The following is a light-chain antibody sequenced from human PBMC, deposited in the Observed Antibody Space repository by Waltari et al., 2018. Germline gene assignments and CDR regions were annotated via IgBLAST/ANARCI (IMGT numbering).Light chain of an antibody. V-gene: IGLV2-11*01. CDR2: DVS. CDR1: SSDVGGYNY. J-gene: IGLJ3*02. Sequence: QSALTQPRSVSGPPGQSVTISCTGTSSDVGGYNYVSWYQQHPGKAPKLMIYDVSKRPSGVPDRFSGSKSGNTASLTISGLQAEDEADYYCCSYAGILVFGGGTKLTVL. CDR3: CSYAGILV.